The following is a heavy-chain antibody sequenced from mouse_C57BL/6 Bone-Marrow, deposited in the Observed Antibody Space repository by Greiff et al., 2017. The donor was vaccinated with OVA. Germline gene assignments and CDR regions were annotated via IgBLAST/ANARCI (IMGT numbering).Heavy chain of an antibody. CDR1: GYTFTSYW. CDR2: IDPSDSYT. J-gene: IGHJ2*01. D-gene: IGHD1-1*01. CDR3: AREGITTVVNFDY. Sequence: QVQLQQPGAELVMPGASVKLSCKASGYTFTSYWMHWVKQRPGQGLEWIGEIDPSDSYTNYNQKFKGKSTLTVDKSSSTAYMQLSSLTSADSAVYYCAREGITTVVNFDYWGQGTTLTVSS. V-gene: IGHV1-69*01.